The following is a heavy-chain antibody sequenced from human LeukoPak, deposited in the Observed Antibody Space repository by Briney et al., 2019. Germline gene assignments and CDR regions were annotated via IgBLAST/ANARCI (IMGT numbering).Heavy chain of an antibody. Sequence: GESLKTSCKGSGYSFTSHWIGWVRQMPGKGLEWMGIIYPGDSDTRYSPSFQGQVTISADKSISTAYLQWSSLKASDTAMYYCARAPREQWLDYWGQGTLVTVSS. D-gene: IGHD6-19*01. CDR3: ARAPREQWLDY. V-gene: IGHV5-51*01. CDR2: IYPGDSDT. J-gene: IGHJ4*02. CDR1: GYSFTSHW.